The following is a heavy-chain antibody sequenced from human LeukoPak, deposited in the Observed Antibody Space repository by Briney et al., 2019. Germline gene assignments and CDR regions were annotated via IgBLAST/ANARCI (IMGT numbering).Heavy chain of an antibody. Sequence: GGSLRLSCAASGFTFSSYWMSWVRQAPGKGLEWVANIKQDGSEKYYVDSVKGRFTISRDNAKNSLYLQMNSLKTEDTAVYYCTTAKYSSSWHFDYWGQGTLVTVSS. V-gene: IGHV3-7*03. J-gene: IGHJ4*02. CDR3: TTAKYSSSWHFDY. D-gene: IGHD6-13*01. CDR1: GFTFSSYW. CDR2: IKQDGSEK.